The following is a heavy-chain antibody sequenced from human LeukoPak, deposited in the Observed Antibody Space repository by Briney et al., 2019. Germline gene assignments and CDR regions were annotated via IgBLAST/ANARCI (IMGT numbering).Heavy chain of an antibody. V-gene: IGHV4-30-4*01. CDR3: AKAGVYYYDSSGSSDDAFDI. CDR1: GGSFSGYY. Sequence: PSETLSLTCAVYGGSFSGYYWSWIRQPPGKGLEWIGYIYYSGSTYYNPSLKSRVTISVDTSKNQFSLKLSSVTAADTAVYYCAKAGVYYYDSSGSSDDAFDIWGQGTMVTVSS. CDR2: IYYSGST. D-gene: IGHD3-22*01. J-gene: IGHJ3*02.